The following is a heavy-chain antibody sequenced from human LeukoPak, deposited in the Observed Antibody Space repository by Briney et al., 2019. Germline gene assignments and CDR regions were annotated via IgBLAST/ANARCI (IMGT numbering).Heavy chain of an antibody. J-gene: IGHJ6*02. V-gene: IGHV3-30-3*01. Sequence: GRSLRLSCAASGFTFSSYAMHWVRQAPGKGLEWVAVISYDGSNKYYADSVKGRFTISRDNSKNTLYLQMNSLRAEDTAVYYCARDSYGTDVWGQGTTVTVSS. CDR1: GFTFSSYA. CDR3: ARDSYGTDV. CDR2: ISYDGSNK.